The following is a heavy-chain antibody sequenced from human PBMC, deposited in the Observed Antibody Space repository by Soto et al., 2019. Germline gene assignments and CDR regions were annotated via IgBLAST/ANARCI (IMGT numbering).Heavy chain of an antibody. D-gene: IGHD3-9*01. J-gene: IGHJ2*01. CDR1: GGSFSGYY. Sequence: QVQLQQWGAGPLRPLETLSLTCGVSGGSFSGYYWAWIRQSPGKGLEWIGEINDRGSINYNPSLKSRVSISVDTSTNHYSLNLRSVPAADTAVYYCARESHDILTVPPWVWYFDGWGRGTLVTVSS. CDR3: ARESHDILTVPPWVWYFDG. V-gene: IGHV4-34*01. CDR2: INDRGSI.